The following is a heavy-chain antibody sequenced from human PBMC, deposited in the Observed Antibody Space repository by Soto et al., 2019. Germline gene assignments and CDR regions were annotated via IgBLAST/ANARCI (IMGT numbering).Heavy chain of an antibody. V-gene: IGHV3-23*01. CDR1: GFTFSSYA. D-gene: IGHD4-17*01. CDR3: WHTYGGKPIDY. Sequence: HPGGSLRLSCAASGFTFSSYAMSWVRQAPGKGLECVSAISGSGGSTYYADSVKGRFTISRDNSKNTLYLQMNSLRAEDTAVYYCWHTYGGKPIDYWGQGALVTVSS. CDR2: ISGSGGST. J-gene: IGHJ4*02.